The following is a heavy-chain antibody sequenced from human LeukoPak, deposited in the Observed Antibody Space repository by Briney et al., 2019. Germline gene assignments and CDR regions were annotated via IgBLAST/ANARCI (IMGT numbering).Heavy chain of an antibody. Sequence: PSETLSLTCTVSGGSISSYYWSWIRKPPGKGLEWIGYIYYSGSTNYNPSRKSRVTISVDTSKNQFSLKLSSVTAADTAVYYCARVHPNIVGANYGLGDYYMDVWGKGTTVTVSS. CDR1: GGSISSYY. D-gene: IGHD1-26*01. CDR3: ARVHPNIVGANYGLGDYYMDV. CDR2: IYYSGST. J-gene: IGHJ6*03. V-gene: IGHV4-59*01.